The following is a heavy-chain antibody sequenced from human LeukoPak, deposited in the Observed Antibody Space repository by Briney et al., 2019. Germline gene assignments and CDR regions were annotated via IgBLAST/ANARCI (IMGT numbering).Heavy chain of an antibody. V-gene: IGHV4-34*01. CDR3: ARGRFITAAGTHFDY. J-gene: IGHJ4*02. Sequence: GSLRLSCAASGFTFSTYAMSWIRQPPGKGLEWIGEINHSGSTNYNPSLKSRVTISVDTSKNQFSLKLSSVTAADTAVYYCARGRFITAAGTHFDYWGQGTLVTVSS. CDR2: INHSGST. CDR1: GFTFSTYA. D-gene: IGHD6-13*01.